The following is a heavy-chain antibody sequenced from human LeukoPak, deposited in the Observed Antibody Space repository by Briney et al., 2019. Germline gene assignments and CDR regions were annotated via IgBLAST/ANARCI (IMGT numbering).Heavy chain of an antibody. V-gene: IGHV4-34*01. CDR2: INHSGST. Sequence: SETLSLTCAVYGGSFSGYYWSWIRQPSGKGLEWIGEINHSGSTNYNPSLKSRVTISVDTSKNQFSLKLSSVTAADTAVYYCARGAARGFDYWGQGTLVTVSS. D-gene: IGHD6-6*01. J-gene: IGHJ4*02. CDR3: ARGAARGFDY. CDR1: GGSFSGYY.